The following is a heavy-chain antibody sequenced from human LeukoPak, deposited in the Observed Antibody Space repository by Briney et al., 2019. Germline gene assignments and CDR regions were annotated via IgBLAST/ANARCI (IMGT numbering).Heavy chain of an antibody. CDR3: ARYNWNDADAFDI. D-gene: IGHD1-1*01. CDR1: GGSISNYY. Sequence: SETLSLTCTVSGGSISNYYWSWIRQLPGKGLEWIGYIYYSGSTNYYPSLKSRVTISVDTSKNQFSLKLSSVTAADTAVYYCARYNWNDADAFDIWGQGTMVTVSS. V-gene: IGHV4-59*01. J-gene: IGHJ3*02. CDR2: IYYSGST.